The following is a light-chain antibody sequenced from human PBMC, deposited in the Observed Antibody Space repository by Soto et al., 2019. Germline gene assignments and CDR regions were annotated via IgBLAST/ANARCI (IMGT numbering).Light chain of an antibody. CDR2: EVT. V-gene: IGLV2-8*01. J-gene: IGLJ2*01. CDR3: SSYAGSRNVV. Sequence: QSALTQPPSAFGSPGQSVTISCTGTVSDVGGYNYVSWYQQHPGKAPKLMIYEVTKRPSGVPDRFSGSKSGNTASLTVSGLQAEDEADYYCSSYAGSRNVVFGGGTQLTVL. CDR1: VSDVGGYNY.